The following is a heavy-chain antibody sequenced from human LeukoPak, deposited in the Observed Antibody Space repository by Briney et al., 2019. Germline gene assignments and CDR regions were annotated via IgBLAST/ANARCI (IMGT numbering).Heavy chain of an antibody. D-gene: IGHD5-18*01. CDR1: GYTLTELS. Sequence: GASVKVSCKVSGYTLTELSMHWVRQAPGKGLEWMGGFDPEDGETIYAQKFQGRVTMTEDTSTDTAYMELSSLRSEDTAVYYCATAIQLLLQRPYVEYWYFDLWGRGTLVTVSS. J-gene: IGHJ2*01. CDR2: FDPEDGET. CDR3: ATAIQLLLQRPYVEYWYFDL. V-gene: IGHV1-24*01.